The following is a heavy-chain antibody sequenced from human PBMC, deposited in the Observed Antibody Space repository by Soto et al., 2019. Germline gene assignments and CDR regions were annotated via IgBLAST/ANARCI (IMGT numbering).Heavy chain of an antibody. D-gene: IGHD3-22*01. CDR1: GFTFSNYG. J-gene: IGHJ4*02. CDR2: ISKDGNNE. V-gene: IGHV3-30*18. CDR3: AKEGYYYDRSGHGKYIHF. Sequence: QSGGSLRLSCAASGFTFSNYGMYWLRHSPGKGLEWVALISKDGNNEYSADFLKGRFTISRDNSKNTLYLQMDSLRPDDTAVYYCAKEGYYYDRSGHGKYIHFWGQGTLVTVSS.